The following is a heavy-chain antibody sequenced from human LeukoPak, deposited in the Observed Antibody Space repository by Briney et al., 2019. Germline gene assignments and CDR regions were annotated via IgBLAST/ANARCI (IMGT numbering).Heavy chain of an antibody. V-gene: IGHV3-15*01. J-gene: IGHJ4*02. CDR1: GFTFSDAW. Sequence: GWSLRLSCAASGFTFSDAWMTWVRQAPGKGLEWVGRVKSKRDGGTTDYAAPVKGRFTLSTDDSKYMVYLQLSSLKPEDTAVYYCTTITRKGTFDYWGLGTLVTVSS. CDR2: VKSKRDGGTT. D-gene: IGHD1-14*01. CDR3: TTITRKGTFDY.